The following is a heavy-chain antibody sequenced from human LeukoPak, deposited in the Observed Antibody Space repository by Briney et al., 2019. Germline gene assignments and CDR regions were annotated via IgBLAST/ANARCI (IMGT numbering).Heavy chain of an antibody. CDR1: GGTFSSYA. V-gene: IGHV1-69*06. J-gene: IGHJ5*02. CDR3: ARGPYDFWSGYYVNWFDP. D-gene: IGHD3-3*01. Sequence: SVNVSYKASGGTFSSYAISWVRQAPGQGLAWMGRIIPIFGTANYAQKFQGRVTITADKSTSTAYMELSSLRSEDTAVYYCARGPYDFWSGYYVNWFDPWGQGTLVTVSS. CDR2: IIPIFGTA.